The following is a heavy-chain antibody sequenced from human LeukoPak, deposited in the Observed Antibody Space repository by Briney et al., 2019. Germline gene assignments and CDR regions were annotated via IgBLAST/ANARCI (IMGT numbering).Heavy chain of an antibody. CDR2: IYHRGST. D-gene: IGHD2-2*02. V-gene: IGHV4-59*08. J-gene: IGHJ3*02. CDR1: GGSINISY. Sequence: SETLSLTCTVSGGSINISYWSWIRQPPGKGLEWIGYIYHRGSTNYNPSLKSRVTTSVDTSKNQYSLNLSSVTAADTAVYYCARSGLYTGYDAFDIWGQGTRVTVSS. CDR3: ARSGLYTGYDAFDI.